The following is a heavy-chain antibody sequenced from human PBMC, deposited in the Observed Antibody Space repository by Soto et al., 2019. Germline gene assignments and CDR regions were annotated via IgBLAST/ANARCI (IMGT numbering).Heavy chain of an antibody. CDR1: GFTFSSYC. V-gene: IGHV3-30*03. Sequence: VGSLRLSCAASGFTFSSYCMHWVRQAPGKGLEWVAVISYDGSNKYYADSVKGRFTISRDNSKNTLYLQMNSLRAEDTDVYYWETDYVDWEDYFDYCGQRTLVTVSS. D-gene: IGHD4-17*01. CDR2: ISYDGSNK. CDR3: ETDYVDWEDYFDY. J-gene: IGHJ4*02.